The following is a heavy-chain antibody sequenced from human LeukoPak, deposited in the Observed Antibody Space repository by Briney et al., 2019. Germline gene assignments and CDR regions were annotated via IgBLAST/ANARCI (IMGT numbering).Heavy chain of an antibody. CDR2: ISGSGAST. D-gene: IGHD6-19*01. J-gene: IGHJ4*02. V-gene: IGHV3-23*01. Sequence: HPGGSLRLSCAASGVTFSSYAMSWVRQAPGKGLEWVSVISGSGASTYYADSVKGRFTISRDNAKNTLYLQMNSLRAEDTAVYYCARGYSSGWYRYYFDYWGQGTLVTVSS. CDR1: GVTFSSYA. CDR3: ARGYSSGWYRYYFDY.